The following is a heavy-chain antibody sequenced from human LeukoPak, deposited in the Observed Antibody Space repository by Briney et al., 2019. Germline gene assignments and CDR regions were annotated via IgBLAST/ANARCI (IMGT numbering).Heavy chain of an antibody. V-gene: IGHV4-34*01. Sequence: SETLSLTCAVYGGSFSGYYWSWIRQPPGKGLEWIGEINHSRSTNYNPSLKSRVTISVDTSKNQFSLKLSSVTAADTAVYYCASGRWGLIDYWGQGTLVTVSS. CDR3: ASGRWGLIDY. CDR1: GGSFSGYY. J-gene: IGHJ4*02. D-gene: IGHD5-24*01. CDR2: INHSRST.